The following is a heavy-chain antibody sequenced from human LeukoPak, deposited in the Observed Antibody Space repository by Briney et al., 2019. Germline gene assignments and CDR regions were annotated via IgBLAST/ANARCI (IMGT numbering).Heavy chain of an antibody. CDR2: ISSSGNTI. CDR1: GFTFSSYE. V-gene: IGHV3-48*03. D-gene: IGHD5-18*01. CDR3: ARHLSGITGYTYGRGIDY. Sequence: GGSLRLSCAASGFTFSSYEMNWVRQAPGKGLEWVSYISSSGNTIYHADSVKGRFTISRDNAKNSLYLQMNSLRAEDTAVYYCARHLSGITGYTYGRGIDYWGQGTLVAVSS. J-gene: IGHJ4*02.